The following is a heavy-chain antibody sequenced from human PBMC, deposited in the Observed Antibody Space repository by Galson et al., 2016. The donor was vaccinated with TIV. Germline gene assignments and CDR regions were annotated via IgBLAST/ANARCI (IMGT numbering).Heavy chain of an antibody. CDR1: GGTFNSYD. D-gene: IGHD5-12*01. Sequence: VKVSCKASGGTFNSYDISWLRQIPGEGFEWMGRINPAVGLTKYAQRFQGRFTITAAYMELSSLRSEDTAVYYCSSASHLVPTVHHYWGQGTLVTVSS. CDR2: INPAVGLT. J-gene: IGHJ4*02. CDR3: SSASHLVPTVHHY. V-gene: IGHV1-69*04.